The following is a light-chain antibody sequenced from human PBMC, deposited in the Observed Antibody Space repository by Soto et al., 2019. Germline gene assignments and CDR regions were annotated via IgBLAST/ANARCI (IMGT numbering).Light chain of an antibody. CDR3: QQYYDIPLS. CDR2: WAS. Sequence: DIVMTQSPDSLAVSLGERATINCKSSQSVFYNSNNKNYLAWYQQNPGQPPRLLIHWASARESGVPDRFSGSGSGTDFTLSISSLQTENVAVYFCQQYYDIPLSFGGGTKGEIK. CDR1: QSVFYNSNNKNY. J-gene: IGKJ4*01. V-gene: IGKV4-1*01.